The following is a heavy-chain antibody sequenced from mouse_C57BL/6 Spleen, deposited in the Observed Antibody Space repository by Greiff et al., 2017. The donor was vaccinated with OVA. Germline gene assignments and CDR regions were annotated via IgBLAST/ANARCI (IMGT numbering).Heavy chain of an antibody. CDR3: ARSTYSNFDY. CDR2: INPSNGVT. D-gene: IGHD2-5*01. CDR1: GYTFTSYW. V-gene: IGHV1-53*01. J-gene: IGHJ2*01. Sequence: QVQLKQPGTELVKPGAAVKLSCRASGYTFTSYWMHWVKQRPGQGLEWIGNINPSNGVTNYNEKFKSKATLTVDKSSNTAYMHLSSLTSEDSAVYFCARSTYSNFDYWGQGTTLTVSS.